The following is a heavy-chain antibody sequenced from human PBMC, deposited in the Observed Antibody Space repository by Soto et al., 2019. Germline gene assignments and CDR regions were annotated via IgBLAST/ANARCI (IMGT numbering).Heavy chain of an antibody. Sequence: GGSLRLSCAASGFTFDDYTMHWVRQAPGKGLEWVSLISWDGGSTYYADSVKGRFTISRDNSKNSLYLQMNSLRTEDTALYYCAKDRGSSSGAHYYYYYYGMDVWGQGTTVTVSS. V-gene: IGHV3-43*01. D-gene: IGHD6-6*01. J-gene: IGHJ6*02. CDR2: ISWDGGST. CDR1: GFTFDDYT. CDR3: AKDRGSSSGAHYYYYYYGMDV.